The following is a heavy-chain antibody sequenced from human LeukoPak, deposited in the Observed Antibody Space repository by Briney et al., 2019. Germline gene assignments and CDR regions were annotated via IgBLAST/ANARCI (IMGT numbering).Heavy chain of an antibody. V-gene: IGHV4-59*08. D-gene: IGHD2-15*01. CDR2: ISDSGST. Sequence: SETLSLTCTVSGGSIRNYVFSWIRQSPGKGLEWIGYISDSGSTTFNPSLESRLTMAVDTSKNQSSMPLSSVTAADTAVYLWARHGTAIYSCYSGMDVWGQGTTVTVSS. CDR3: ARHGTAIYSCYSGMDV. J-gene: IGHJ6*02. CDR1: GGSIRNYV.